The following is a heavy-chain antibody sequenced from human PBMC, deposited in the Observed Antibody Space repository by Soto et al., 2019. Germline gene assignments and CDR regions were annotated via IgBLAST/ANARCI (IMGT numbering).Heavy chain of an antibody. D-gene: IGHD6-19*01. Sequence: SVKVSCKASGGTFSSYAISWVRQAPGQGLEWMGWIIPIFGTANYAQKFQGRVTITADESTSTAYMELSSLRSEDTAVYYCARSAGSSSSLAVAGCCFDYWGQGTLVTVSS. CDR1: GGTFSSYA. CDR3: ARSAGSSSSLAVAGCCFDY. V-gene: IGHV1-69*13. J-gene: IGHJ4*02. CDR2: IIPIFGTA.